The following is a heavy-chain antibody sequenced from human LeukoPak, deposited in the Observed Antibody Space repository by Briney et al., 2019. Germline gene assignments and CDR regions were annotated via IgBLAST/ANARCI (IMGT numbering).Heavy chain of an antibody. V-gene: IGHV3-21*01. Sequence: GGSLRLSCAASGFTFSSFTMNWVRQAPGKGLEWVSSISGSNNYIYYADSVKGRFTISRDNAKNSLFLQMNSLRAEDTAVYYCARGPLVPAASFMGVWGKGTTVTVSS. D-gene: IGHD2-2*01. CDR1: GFTFSSFT. CDR2: ISGSNNYI. J-gene: IGHJ6*03. CDR3: ARGPLVPAASFMGV.